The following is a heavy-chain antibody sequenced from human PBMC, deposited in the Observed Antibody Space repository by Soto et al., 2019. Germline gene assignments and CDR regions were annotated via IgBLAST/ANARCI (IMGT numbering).Heavy chain of an antibody. CDR3: ARDQTVLDY. J-gene: IGHJ4*02. Sequence: QVQLVQSGAEVKKPGASVKVSCKASGYTFTSYAFNWVRQAPGQGLEWMGWISAYSGNTNHAQKFQGRVTMTTDPSTSTAYMELRSLRSDDTAVYYCARDQTVLDYWGQGTLVTVSS. D-gene: IGHD4-17*01. V-gene: IGHV1-18*04. CDR1: GYTFTSYA. CDR2: ISAYSGNT.